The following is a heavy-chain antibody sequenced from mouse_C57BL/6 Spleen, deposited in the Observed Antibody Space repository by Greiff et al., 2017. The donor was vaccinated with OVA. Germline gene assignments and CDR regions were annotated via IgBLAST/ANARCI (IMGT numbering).Heavy chain of an antibody. D-gene: IGHD3-2*02. Sequence: VQLQQSGGDLVKPGGSLKLSCAASGFTFSSYGMSWVRQTPDKRLEWVATISSGGSYTYYPDSVKGRFTISRDNAKNTLYLQMSSLKSEDTAMYYGAREETAQAYYYAMDYWGQGTSVTVSS. CDR2: ISSGGSYT. CDR3: AREETAQAYYYAMDY. CDR1: GFTFSSYG. J-gene: IGHJ4*01. V-gene: IGHV5-6*01.